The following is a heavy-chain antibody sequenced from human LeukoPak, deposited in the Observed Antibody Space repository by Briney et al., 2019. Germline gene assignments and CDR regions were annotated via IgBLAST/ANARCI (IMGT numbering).Heavy chain of an antibody. J-gene: IGHJ5*02. D-gene: IGHD2-2*01. Sequence: GGSLRLSCAASGFTLSNYDMNWVRQAPGKVLEWVSSISTSSRYIYYKDSVRGRFTISRDDAENSLYLEMNSLRAEDTAVYYCARADCSSSTCYLRRSWFDPWGQGTLVTVSS. CDR3: ARADCSSSTCYLRRSWFDP. CDR2: ISTSSRYI. CDR1: GFTLSNYD. V-gene: IGHV3-21*01.